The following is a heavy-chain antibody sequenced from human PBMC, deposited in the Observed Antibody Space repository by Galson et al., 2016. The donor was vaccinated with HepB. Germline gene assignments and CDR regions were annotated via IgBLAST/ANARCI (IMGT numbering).Heavy chain of an antibody. V-gene: IGHV4-61*08. D-gene: IGHD3-10*01. CDR2: ACHDGGT. CDR3: AREVGRLVDY. CDR1: GASVISAGNY. Sequence: SETLSLTCAVSGASVISAGNYWTWIRQSPGKGLEWIGYACHDGGTGYNPSFKSRVTMSLDKSNKQLSLKSTSVTAADTAVYFCAREVGRLVDYWGQGTVVTVSS. J-gene: IGHJ4*02.